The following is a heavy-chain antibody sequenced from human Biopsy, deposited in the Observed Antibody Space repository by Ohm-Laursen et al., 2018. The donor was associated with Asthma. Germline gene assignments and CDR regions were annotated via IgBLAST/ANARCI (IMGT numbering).Heavy chain of an antibody. D-gene: IGHD2-8*01. Sequence: SDTLSLTCALNRGPFRGYVWAWIRQPPGKGLEWIGEIPQGGATTVNPSLKSRVNISMDPSKSQLYLSLRSLTAADTAVYYCASGPQWSGLDIWGQGTAVTVSS. CDR3: ASGPQWSGLDI. V-gene: IGHV4-34*01. CDR1: RGPFRGYV. J-gene: IGHJ6*02. CDR2: IPQGGAT.